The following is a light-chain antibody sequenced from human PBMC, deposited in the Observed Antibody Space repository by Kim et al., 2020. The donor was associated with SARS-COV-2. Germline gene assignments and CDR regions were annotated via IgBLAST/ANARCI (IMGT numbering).Light chain of an antibody. J-gene: IGKJ4*02. CDR3: QQYNNWPLT. CDR1: QSVSSN. Sequence: EIVMTQSPATLSVSPGERATLSCRASQSVSSNLAWYQQKPGQARRLLIDGASTRATGIPARFSGSGSGTEFTLTISSLQSEDSAVYYWQQYNNWPLTFGGGTKVDIK. V-gene: IGKV3-15*01. CDR2: GAS.